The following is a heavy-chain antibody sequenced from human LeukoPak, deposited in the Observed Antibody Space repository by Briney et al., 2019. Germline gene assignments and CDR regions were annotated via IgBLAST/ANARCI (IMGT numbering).Heavy chain of an antibody. CDR3: ARDLLVGAAADY. J-gene: IGHJ4*02. CDR2: MNPNSGNT. CDR1: GYTFTSYD. Sequence: ASVEVSCKASGYTFTSYDINWVRQATGQGLEWMGWMNPNSGNTGYARKFQGRVTMTRNTSISTAYMELSSLRSEDTAVYYCARDLLVGAAADYWGQGTLVTVSS. V-gene: IGHV1-8*01. D-gene: IGHD6-13*01.